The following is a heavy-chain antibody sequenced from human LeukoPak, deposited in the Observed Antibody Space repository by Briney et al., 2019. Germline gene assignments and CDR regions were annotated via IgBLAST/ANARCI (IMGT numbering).Heavy chain of an antibody. Sequence: GGSLRLSCAASGFTFSSYSMNWVRQAPGKGLEWVSSISSSSSYIYYADSVKGRFTISRDNAKNSLYLQMNSLRAEDTAVYYCARDIGRYYYDSSGPSRYWGQGTLVTVSS. CDR3: ARDIGRYYYDSSGPSRY. CDR1: GFTFSSYS. CDR2: ISSSSSYI. D-gene: IGHD3-22*01. V-gene: IGHV3-21*01. J-gene: IGHJ4*02.